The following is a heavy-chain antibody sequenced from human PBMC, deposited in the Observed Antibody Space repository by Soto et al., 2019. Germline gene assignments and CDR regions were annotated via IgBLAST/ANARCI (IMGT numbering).Heavy chain of an antibody. CDR2: ISSNKGTI. Sequence: GGSLRLSCAASGFTFSDYYMSWIRQAPGKGLEWVSNISSNKGTIYYADSVKGRFTISRDYARNILYLQMNSLRAEDTAVYYCARGHHGMDVWGQGTTVTVS. V-gene: IGHV3-11*01. J-gene: IGHJ6*02. CDR3: ARGHHGMDV. CDR1: GFTFSDYY.